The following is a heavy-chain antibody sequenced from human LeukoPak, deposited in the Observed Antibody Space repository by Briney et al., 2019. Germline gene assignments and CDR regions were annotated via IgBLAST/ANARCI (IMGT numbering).Heavy chain of an antibody. V-gene: IGHV3-43*01. J-gene: IGHJ4*02. CDR2: ISWDGGST. CDR3: AKDMLNGVVAATPFDY. D-gene: IGHD2-15*01. CDR1: GFTFDDYT. Sequence: PGGSLRLSCAASGFTFDDYTMHWVRQAPGKGLEWVSLISWDGGSTYYADSVKGRFTISRDNSKNSLYLQMNSLRTEDTALYYCAKDMLNGVVAATPFDYWGQGTLVTVSS.